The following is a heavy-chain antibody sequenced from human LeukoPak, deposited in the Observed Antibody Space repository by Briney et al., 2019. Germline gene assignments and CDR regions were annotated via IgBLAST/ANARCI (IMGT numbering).Heavy chain of an antibody. D-gene: IGHD2-2*01. V-gene: IGHV1-46*01. CDR1: GYTFTSYY. CDR2: INPSGGST. CDR3: ARGGVVVPAAMEYYYYYMDV. Sequence: ASVKVSCKASGYTFTSYYMHWVRQAPGQGLEWMGIINPSGGSTSYAQKFQGRVTMTRDTSTSTVYMELSSLRSEDTAVYYCARGGVVVPAAMEYYYYYMDVWGKGTTVTVSS. J-gene: IGHJ6*03.